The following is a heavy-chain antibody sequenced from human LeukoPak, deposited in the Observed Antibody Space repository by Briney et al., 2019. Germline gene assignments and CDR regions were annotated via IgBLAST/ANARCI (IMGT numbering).Heavy chain of an antibody. J-gene: IGHJ5*02. CDR1: GDSVSSDYY. Sequence: SETLSLTCTVSGDSVSSDYYWSWIRQPPGKGLEWIGYMSYSGSTNYNPSLKTRVTISVDTSKNQFSLRLSSVTAADTAVYFCASGSSGYDPWGQGTLVTVSS. V-gene: IGHV4-61*01. D-gene: IGHD5-12*01. CDR3: ASGSSGYDP. CDR2: MSYSGST.